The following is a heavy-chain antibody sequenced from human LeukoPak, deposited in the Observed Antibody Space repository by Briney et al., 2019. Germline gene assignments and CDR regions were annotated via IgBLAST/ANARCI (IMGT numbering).Heavy chain of an antibody. CDR2: INHSGST. D-gene: IGHD3-10*01. V-gene: IGHV4-34*01. CDR3: ARGLYYYGSGSYSPTHYFDY. J-gene: IGHJ4*02. CDR1: GGSFSGYY. Sequence: KTSETLSLTCAVYGGSFSGYYWSWIRQPPGKGLEWIGEINHSGSTNYNPSLKSRVTISVDTSKNQFSLKLSSVTAADTAVYYCARGLYYYGSGSYSPTHYFDYWGQGTLVTVSS.